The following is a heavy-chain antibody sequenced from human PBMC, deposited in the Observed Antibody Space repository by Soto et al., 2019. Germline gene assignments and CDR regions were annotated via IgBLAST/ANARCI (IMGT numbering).Heavy chain of an antibody. CDR3: ARDLWVVVAAKYCYYGMDV. CDR1: GGSISSGGYY. Sequence: QVQLQESGPGLVKPSQTLSLTCTVSGGSISSGGYYWSWIRQHPGKGLEWIGYIYYSGSTYYNPSLKSRVTISVATSKNQFSLKLSSVIAADTAVYYCARDLWVVVAAKYCYYGMDVWGQGTTVTVSS. J-gene: IGHJ6*02. V-gene: IGHV4-31*03. CDR2: IYYSGST. D-gene: IGHD2-15*01.